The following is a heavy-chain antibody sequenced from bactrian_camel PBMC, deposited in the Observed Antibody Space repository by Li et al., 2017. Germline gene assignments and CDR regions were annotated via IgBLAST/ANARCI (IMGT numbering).Heavy chain of an antibody. Sequence: HVQLVESGGGLVQPGGSLRLSCAASGYTYTRYCMAWFRQAPGKEREEVASIGGDGSTSYSDSVKGRFTVSQDNAKNTLYLQMDNLKPEDTGMYYCAADLSDYDCYEDSWPDLVDEYHQWGQGTQVTVS. CDR1: GYTYTRYC. D-gene: IGHD3*01. CDR2: SIGGDGST. V-gene: IGHV3S26*01. J-gene: IGHJ4*01. CDR3: AADLSDYDCYEDSWPDLVDEYHQ.